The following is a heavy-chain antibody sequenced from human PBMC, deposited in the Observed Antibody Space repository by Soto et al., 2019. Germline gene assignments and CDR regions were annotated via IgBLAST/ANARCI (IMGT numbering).Heavy chain of an antibody. J-gene: IGHJ4*02. CDR3: VRTSLVVAAATREDY. D-gene: IGHD2-15*01. CDR1: GFTFSSYW. CDR2: SNSDGSTT. V-gene: IGHV3-74*01. Sequence: EVQLVESGGGLVQPGGSLRLSCAASGFTFSSYWMHGVRQAPGKGLVWVSRSNSDGSTTSYADSVKGRFTISRDNAKNTLYLQMNSLRAEDTAVYYCVRTSLVVAAATREDYWGQGTLVTVSS.